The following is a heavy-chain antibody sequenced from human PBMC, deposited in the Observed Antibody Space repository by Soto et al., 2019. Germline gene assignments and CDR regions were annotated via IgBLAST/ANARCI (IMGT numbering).Heavy chain of an antibody. V-gene: IGHV3-23*01. J-gene: IGHJ4*02. D-gene: IGHD1-26*01. CDR2: ISGSGGST. CDR1: GFTFSNYA. Sequence: EVQLLESGGGLVQPGGSLRLSCAASGFTFSNYAMSWVRQAPGKGLEWVSAISGSGGSTYYADSVKGRFTISRDNSRTALYLQMNSLRAEDTAVYYCAKSGWEAVAPPPARLDYWGQGPLVTVSS. CDR3: AKSGWEAVAPPPARLDY.